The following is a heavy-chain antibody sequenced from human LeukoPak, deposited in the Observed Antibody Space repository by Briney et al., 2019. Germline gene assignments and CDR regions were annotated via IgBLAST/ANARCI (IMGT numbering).Heavy chain of an antibody. CDR1: GGSISSYY. J-gene: IGHJ4*02. CDR2: IYYSGST. V-gene: IGHV4-59*01. Sequence: SETLSLTCTVSGGSISSYYWSWIRQPPGKGLEWIGYIYYSGSTNYNPSLKSRVTISVDTSKNQFSLKLSSVTAADTAVYYCARAVDSGYDVDYWGQGTLVTVS. D-gene: IGHD5-12*01. CDR3: ARAVDSGYDVDY.